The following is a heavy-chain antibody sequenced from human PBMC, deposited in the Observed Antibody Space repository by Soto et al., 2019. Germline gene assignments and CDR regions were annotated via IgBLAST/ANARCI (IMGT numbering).Heavy chain of an antibody. J-gene: IGHJ4*02. CDR1: GGSIGTYF. CDR3: ARSYGDLPDY. Sequence: QVQLQESGPGLVKPSETLSLNCSVSGGSIGTYFWGWIRQPPGKGLEWIGHIYYSGSTNYNPSLRSRVTIPLDTSTNQFSLLLRSVRAADTAVYYWARSYGDLPDYWGQGTLVTVSS. D-gene: IGHD4-17*01. V-gene: IGHV4-59*08. CDR2: IYYSGST.